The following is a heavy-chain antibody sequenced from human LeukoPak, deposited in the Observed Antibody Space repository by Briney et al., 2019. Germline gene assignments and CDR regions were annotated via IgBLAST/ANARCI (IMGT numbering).Heavy chain of an antibody. CDR3: AKDMSSIVATGGPFDY. Sequence: SGRSLRLSCAAPGFTFDDYAMHWVRQAPGKGLEWVSGISWNSGSIGYADSVKGRFTISRDNAKNSLYLQMNSLRAEDMALYYCAKDMSSIVATGGPFDYWGQGTLVTVSS. D-gene: IGHD5-12*01. V-gene: IGHV3-9*03. J-gene: IGHJ4*02. CDR2: ISWNSGSI. CDR1: GFTFDDYA.